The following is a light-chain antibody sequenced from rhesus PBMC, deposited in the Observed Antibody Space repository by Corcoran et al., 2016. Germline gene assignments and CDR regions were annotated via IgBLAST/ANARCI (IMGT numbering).Light chain of an antibody. CDR1: QGCSSG. V-gene: IGKV1-19*01. CDR3: QQYDDLPWT. CDR2: YAS. Sequence: DIQMTQSPSSLSESVGDKVTITCHASQGCSSGQAWYQQKPGKAPKPLIYYASSLQSGVPSRFSGSGCGTVYTLTISRLQPEAFTTYYCQQYDDLPWTFGQGTKVEIK. J-gene: IGKJ1*01.